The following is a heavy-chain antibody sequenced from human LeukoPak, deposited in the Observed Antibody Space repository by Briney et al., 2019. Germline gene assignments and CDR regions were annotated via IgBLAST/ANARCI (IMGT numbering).Heavy chain of an antibody. Sequence: GGSLRLSCTASGFTFSNYAMSWVRQAPGKGLEWVSTISGSDGSTYYADSVKSRFTTSRDNSKNTLYLQMNSLRVEDTAIYYCAKGRGYCTGGSCYSDYWGQGTLVTVSS. D-gene: IGHD2-15*01. CDR2: ISGSDGST. V-gene: IGHV3-23*01. J-gene: IGHJ4*02. CDR3: AKGRGYCTGGSCYSDY. CDR1: GFTFSNYA.